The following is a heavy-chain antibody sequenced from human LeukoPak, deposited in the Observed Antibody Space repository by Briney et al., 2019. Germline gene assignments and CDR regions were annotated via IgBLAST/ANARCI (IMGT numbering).Heavy chain of an antibody. J-gene: IGHJ4*02. V-gene: IGHV1-3*01. CDR2: INAGNGNT. CDR1: GGTFSSYA. CDR3: ARDEYGDYVFDY. D-gene: IGHD4-17*01. Sequence: ASVKVSCKASGGTFSSYAMHWVRQAPGQRLEWMGWINAGNGNTKYSQKFQGRVTITRDTSASTAYMELSSLRSEDTAVYYCARDEYGDYVFDYWGQGTLVTVSS.